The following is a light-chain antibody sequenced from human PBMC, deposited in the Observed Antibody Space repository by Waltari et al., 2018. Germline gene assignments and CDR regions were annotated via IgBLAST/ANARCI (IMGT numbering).Light chain of an antibody. CDR3: HVWHPHVDPGV. CDR1: NIGTYS. J-gene: IGLJ1*01. CDR2: YAR. V-gene: IGLV3-21*04. Sequence: SYVVTQPPSVSVAPGEPATITCGGANIGTYSVHWYQQKAGQAPVLVIFYARTRPSVITDRLSGSNSGNTATLTISSVEAGDEARYYCHVWHPHVDPGVFGTGTEVTVV.